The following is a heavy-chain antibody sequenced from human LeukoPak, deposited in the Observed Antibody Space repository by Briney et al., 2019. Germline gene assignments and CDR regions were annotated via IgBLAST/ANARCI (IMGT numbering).Heavy chain of an antibody. D-gene: IGHD3-22*01. CDR3: AKDTAFTSSGYYLFDS. Sequence: ETGGSLRLSCAASGFTFSSYSMNWVRQAPGKGLEWVSSISSSSSYIYYADSVKGRFTISRDNSKSTLYLQMSSLRAEDTAVYYCAKDTAFTSSGYYLFDSWGQGTLVTVSS. CDR1: GFTFSSYS. V-gene: IGHV3-21*01. J-gene: IGHJ4*02. CDR2: ISSSSSYI.